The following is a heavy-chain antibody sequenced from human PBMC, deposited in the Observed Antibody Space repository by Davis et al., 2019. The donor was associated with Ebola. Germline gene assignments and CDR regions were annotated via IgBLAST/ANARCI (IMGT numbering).Heavy chain of an antibody. D-gene: IGHD6-19*01. V-gene: IGHV4-59*01. CDR1: GGSISSYY. Sequence: GSLRLSCTVSGGSISSYYWSWIRQPPGKGLEWIGYIYYSGSTNYNPSLKSRLTISVDTSKNQFSLKLSSVTAADTAVYYCARESRYSSGWYSTWFDPWGQGTLVTVSS. CDR3: ARESRYSSGWYSTWFDP. CDR2: IYYSGST. J-gene: IGHJ5*02.